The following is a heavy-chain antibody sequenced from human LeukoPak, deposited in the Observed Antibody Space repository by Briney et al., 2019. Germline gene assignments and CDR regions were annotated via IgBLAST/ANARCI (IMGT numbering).Heavy chain of an antibody. CDR2: ISGSGGST. D-gene: IGHD3-16*02. J-gene: IGHJ4*02. V-gene: IGHV3-23*01. CDR3: AKARMITFGGVITPLDY. Sequence: PGGSLRLSCAASGFTFSGYAMSWVRQAPGKGLEWVSAISGSGGSTYYADSVKGRFTISRDNSKNTLYLQINSLRAEDTAVYYCAKARMITFGGVITPLDYWGQGTLVTVSS. CDR1: GFTFSGYA.